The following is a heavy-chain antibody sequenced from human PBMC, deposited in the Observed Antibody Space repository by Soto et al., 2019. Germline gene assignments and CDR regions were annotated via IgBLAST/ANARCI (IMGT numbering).Heavy chain of an antibody. CDR3: ARIHSGYDWPGIAVAGSNYYYGMDV. CDR2: IKQDGSEK. V-gene: IGHV3-7*04. J-gene: IGHJ6*02. Sequence: EVQLVESGGGLVQPGGSLRLSCAASGFTFSSYWMSWVRQAPGKGLEWVANIKQDGSEKYYVDSVKGRFTISRDNAKNSLYLQMNSLRAEDTAVYYCARIHSGYDWPGIAVAGSNYYYGMDVWGQGTTVTVSS. CDR1: GFTFSSYW. D-gene: IGHD6-19*01.